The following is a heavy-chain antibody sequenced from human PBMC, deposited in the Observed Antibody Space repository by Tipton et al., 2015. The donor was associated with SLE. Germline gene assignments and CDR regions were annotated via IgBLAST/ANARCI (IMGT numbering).Heavy chain of an antibody. CDR1: GFTFSTYA. Sequence: SLRLSCAASGFTFSTYAMLWVRQAPGKGLEWVAVISYDGSDKYYADSVKGRFTISRDNSKNTLYLQMNGLRPEDTAVYYCASRVGSYYGMDVWGQGTTVTFSS. CDR3: ASRVGSYYGMDV. J-gene: IGHJ6*02. CDR2: ISYDGSDK. V-gene: IGHV3-30*04. D-gene: IGHD3-10*01.